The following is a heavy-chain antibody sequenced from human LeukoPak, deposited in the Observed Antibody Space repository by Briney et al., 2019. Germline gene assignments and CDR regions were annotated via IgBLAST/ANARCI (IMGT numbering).Heavy chain of an antibody. V-gene: IGHV1-8*01. CDR2: MNPNSGNT. D-gene: IGHD2-2*01. CDR3: ARGGPAAMVNWFDP. CDR1: GYTFTSYD. Sequence: GASVKVSCKASGYTFTSYDINWVRQATGQGLEWMGWMNPNSGNTGYAQKFQGRVTMTRNTSISTAYMELSSLRSEDTAVYYCARGGPAAMVNWFDPWGQGTLVTVSS. J-gene: IGHJ5*02.